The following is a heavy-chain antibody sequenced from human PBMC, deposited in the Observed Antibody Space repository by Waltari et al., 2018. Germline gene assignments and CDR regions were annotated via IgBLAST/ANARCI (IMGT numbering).Heavy chain of an antibody. CDR1: GGSISSSSYY. V-gene: IGHV4-39*07. J-gene: IGHJ5*02. Sequence: QLQLQESGPGLVKPSETLSLTCTVSGGSISSSSYYWGWIRQPPGKGLEWIGRIYYSGGSYYNPSLKGRVTISVDTAKNQFSLKLSSVTAADTAVYYCARHVMVRGVIPKNWFDPWGQGTLVTVSS. CDR3: ARHVMVRGVIPKNWFDP. D-gene: IGHD3-10*01. CDR2: IYYSGGS.